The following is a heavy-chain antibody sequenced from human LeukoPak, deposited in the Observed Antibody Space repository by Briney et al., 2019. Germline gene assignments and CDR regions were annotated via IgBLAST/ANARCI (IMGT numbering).Heavy chain of an antibody. CDR2: ISSSGSTI. CDR1: GFTFSDYY. J-gene: IGHJ4*02. D-gene: IGHD5-18*01. V-gene: IGHV3-11*01. Sequence: GGSLRLSCAASGFTFSDYYMSWIRQAPGKGLECVSYISSSGSTIYYADSVKGRFTISRDNAKNSLTLQMNSLRAEDTGVYYCARVGSYGLGSLPTYFDYWGQGTLVTVSS. CDR3: ARVGSYGLGSLPTYFDY.